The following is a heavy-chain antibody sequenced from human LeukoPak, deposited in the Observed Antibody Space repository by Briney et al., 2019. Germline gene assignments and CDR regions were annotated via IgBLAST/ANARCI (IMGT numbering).Heavy chain of an antibody. CDR3: AAIFSAAADY. J-gene: IGHJ4*02. D-gene: IGHD2/OR15-2a*01. CDR2: INPSGGST. CDR1: GYTFSNYA. V-gene: IGHV1-46*03. Sequence: ASVKVSCKSSGYTFSNYAMNWVRQAPGQGLEWMGIINPSGGSTSYAQKFQGRVTMTRDTSTSTVYMELSSLRSEDTAVYYCAAIFSAAADYWGQGTLVTVSS.